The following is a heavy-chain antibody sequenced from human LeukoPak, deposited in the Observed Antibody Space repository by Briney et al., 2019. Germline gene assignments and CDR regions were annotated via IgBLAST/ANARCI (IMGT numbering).Heavy chain of an antibody. CDR2: ISYSGSN. J-gene: IGHJ4*02. CDR3: ARVQSKYFAR. D-gene: IGHD4-11*01. Sequence: SETLSLTCTVSGGSISNYWSWIRQPPGKGLEWIGYISYSGSNNYNPSLKSRVTISADTSKNQFSLKLTSVTAADTAVYYCARVQSKYFARWGQGTLVTVSS. V-gene: IGHV4-59*01. CDR1: GGSISNY.